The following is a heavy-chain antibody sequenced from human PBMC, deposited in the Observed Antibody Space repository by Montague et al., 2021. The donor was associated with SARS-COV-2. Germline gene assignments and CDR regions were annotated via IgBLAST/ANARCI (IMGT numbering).Heavy chain of an antibody. V-gene: IGHV4-34*01. CDR2: ISRSGET. CDR1: GGSFSAYY. D-gene: IGHD6-19*01. CDR3: ARGRRHLSVGSGWYLDY. Sequence: SETLSLTCAVYGGSFSAYYWTWIRQPPGKGLEWIGEISRSGETTYNPSLKSRVTLSGDTSRNQFSLELRSVTAADTALYYCARGRRHLSVGSGWYLDYWGQGTPVTVSA. J-gene: IGHJ4*02.